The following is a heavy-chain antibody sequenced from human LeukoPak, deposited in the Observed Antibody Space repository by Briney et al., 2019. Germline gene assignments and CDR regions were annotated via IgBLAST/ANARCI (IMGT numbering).Heavy chain of an antibody. J-gene: IGHJ4*02. CDR3: ARDRYDILTGYVRFDY. Sequence: GGSLRLSCAASGFTFSSYSMNWVRQAPGKGLEWVSYISSSSSTIYYADSVKGRFTISRDNAKNSLYLQMNSLRAEDTAVYYCARDRYDILTGYVRFDYWGQGTLVTVSP. V-gene: IGHV3-48*01. CDR2: ISSSSSTI. CDR1: GFTFSSYS. D-gene: IGHD3-9*01.